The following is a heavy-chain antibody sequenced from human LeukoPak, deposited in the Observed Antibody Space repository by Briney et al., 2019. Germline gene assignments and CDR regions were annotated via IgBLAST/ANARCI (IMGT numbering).Heavy chain of an antibody. V-gene: IGHV4-30-4*02. CDR2: IYYSGST. Sequence: SGTLSLTCTVSGGSISSGDYYWSWIRQPPGKGLEWIGYIYYSGSTYYNPSLKSRVTISVDTSKNQFSLKLSSVTAADTAVYYCARFPPEDSYYDYVWGSQLLTYWGQGTLVTVSS. J-gene: IGHJ4*02. CDR3: ARFPPEDSYYDYVWGSQLLTY. CDR1: GGSISSGDYY. D-gene: IGHD3-16*01.